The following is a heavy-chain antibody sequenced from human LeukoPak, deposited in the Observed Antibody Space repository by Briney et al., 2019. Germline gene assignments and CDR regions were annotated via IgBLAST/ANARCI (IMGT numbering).Heavy chain of an antibody. V-gene: IGHV4-39*01. D-gene: IGHD3-10*01. J-gene: IGHJ4*02. CDR2: ISYSGST. CDR3: ARRGSGRLFDY. Sequence: SETLSLTCTVSGGSISSSNYYWGWIRQPPGKGLEWIGTISYSGSTYYNPSLKSRVAISVDTSKSQFSLKLSSVTAAGTAVYYCARRGSGRLFDYWGQGTLVTVSP. CDR1: GGSISSSNYY.